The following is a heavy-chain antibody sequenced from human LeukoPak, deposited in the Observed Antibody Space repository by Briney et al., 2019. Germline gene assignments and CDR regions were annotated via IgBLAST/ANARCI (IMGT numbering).Heavy chain of an antibody. Sequence: GGSLRLSCAASGFTFSDYYMSWIRQAPGMGLEWVSYISSSGSTIYYADSVKGRFTISRDNAKNSLYLQMNSLRAEDTAVYYCASSGGFGHYYYYGMDVWGQGTTVTVSS. V-gene: IGHV3-11*01. J-gene: IGHJ6*02. CDR1: GFTFSDYY. CDR3: ASSGGFGHYYYYGMDV. D-gene: IGHD3-10*01. CDR2: ISSSGSTI.